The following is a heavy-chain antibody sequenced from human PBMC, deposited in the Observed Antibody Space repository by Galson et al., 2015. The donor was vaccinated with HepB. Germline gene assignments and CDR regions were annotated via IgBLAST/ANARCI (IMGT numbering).Heavy chain of an antibody. D-gene: IGHD6-25*01. CDR2: ISWNSAGI. V-gene: IGHV3-9*01. CDR3: AKISGVGSGGSEGFDY. CDR1: GFTFDDYA. J-gene: IGHJ4*02. Sequence: SLRLSCAASGFTFDDYAMHWVRQAPGKGLEWVSGISWNSAGIAYADSVKGRFTISRDNSKNSLYLQMNSLRAEDTALYFCAKISGVGSGGSEGFDYWGQGNRVTVFS.